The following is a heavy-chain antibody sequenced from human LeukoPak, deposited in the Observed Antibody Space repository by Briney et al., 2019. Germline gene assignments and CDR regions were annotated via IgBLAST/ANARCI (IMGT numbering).Heavy chain of an antibody. CDR2: IYPRDGST. Sequence: ASVKVSCKASGYTFTSNYIHWVRQAPGQGLEWMGMIYPRDGSTSYAQKSQGRVTVTRDTSTSTVNMELSGLRSEDTAVYYCARDQEAFDYWGQGTLVTVSS. J-gene: IGHJ4*02. CDR1: GYTFTSNY. CDR3: ARDQEAFDY. V-gene: IGHV1-46*01.